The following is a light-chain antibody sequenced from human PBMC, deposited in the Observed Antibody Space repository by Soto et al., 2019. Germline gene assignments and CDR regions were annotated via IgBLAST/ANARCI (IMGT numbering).Light chain of an antibody. CDR1: QSVSSN. CDR3: QDYGSSAWT. CDR2: GAS. Sequence: IVMTQSPATLSVSPGERATLSCRAGQSVSSNLAWYQQKPGQAPRLLIYGASTRATGIPARFSGSGSGTEFTLTISSLQSEDFAVHYCQDYGSSAWTFGQGTKVDIK. V-gene: IGKV3-15*01. J-gene: IGKJ1*01.